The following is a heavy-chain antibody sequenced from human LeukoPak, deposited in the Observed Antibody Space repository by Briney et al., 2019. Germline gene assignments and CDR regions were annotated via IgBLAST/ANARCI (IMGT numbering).Heavy chain of an antibody. CDR1: GFTFSRNV. CDR2: ISYDGNNK. J-gene: IGHJ6*03. CDR3: ARGGIPTGPYYYFYYMDV. D-gene: IGHD3-10*01. V-gene: IGHV3-30*01. Sequence: PGGSLRLSCAASGFTFSRNVMHWVRQAPGKGLEWVALISYDGNNKFYADSGKGRFTISRDNSRNTLYLQMNSLRGEDAAVYSCARGGIPTGPYYYFYYMDVWGNGTAVAVSS.